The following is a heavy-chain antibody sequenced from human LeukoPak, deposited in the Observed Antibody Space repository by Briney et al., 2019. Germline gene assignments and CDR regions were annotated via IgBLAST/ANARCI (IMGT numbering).Heavy chain of an antibody. V-gene: IGHV4-39*01. CDR1: GGSISSSSDY. CDR3: ARASIAAALLFDY. Sequence: SETLSLTCTVSGGSISSSSDYWGWIRQAPGKGLEWIGSIYYHENTYYNSSLKSRVTISVDTSKNQFSLKLNSVTAADTAVYFCARASIAAALLFDYWGQGTLVTVSS. CDR2: IYYHENT. D-gene: IGHD6-13*01. J-gene: IGHJ4*02.